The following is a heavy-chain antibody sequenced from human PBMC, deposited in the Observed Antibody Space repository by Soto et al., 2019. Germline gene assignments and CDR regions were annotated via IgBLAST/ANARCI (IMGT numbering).Heavy chain of an antibody. V-gene: IGHV3-23*01. CDR2: ISGSGGST. Sequence: PGGSLRLSCAASGFTFSSYAMSWVRQAPWKGLEWVSAISGSGGSTYYADSVKGRFTISRDNSKNTLYLQMNSLRAEDTAVYYCAQDREYYYDSSGYGMDVWGQGTTLTVSS. J-gene: IGHJ6*02. D-gene: IGHD3-22*01. CDR3: AQDREYYYDSSGYGMDV. CDR1: GFTFSSYA.